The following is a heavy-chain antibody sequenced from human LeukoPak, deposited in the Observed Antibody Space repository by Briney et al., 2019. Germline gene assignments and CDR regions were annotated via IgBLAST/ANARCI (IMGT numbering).Heavy chain of an antibody. D-gene: IGHD6-19*01. CDR2: IKSKTDGGTT. Sequence: GGSLGLSCAASGFTFSNAWMSWVRQAPGKGLEWVGRIKSKTDGGTTDYAAPVKGRFTISRDDSKNTLYLQMNSLKTEDTAVYYCTRGAVAGRGGYWGQGTLVTVSS. CDR1: GFTFSNAW. V-gene: IGHV3-15*01. CDR3: TRGAVAGRGGY. J-gene: IGHJ4*02.